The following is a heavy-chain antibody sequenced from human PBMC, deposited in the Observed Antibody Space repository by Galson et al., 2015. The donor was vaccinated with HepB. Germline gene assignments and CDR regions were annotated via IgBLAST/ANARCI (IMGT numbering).Heavy chain of an antibody. D-gene: IGHD6-6*01. CDR1: GFTFSDYY. Sequence: SLRLSCAASGFTFSDYYMTWIRQAPGKGLEGVSYISSSGSTTYNADSVKGRFTISRDNAKNSLNLQMNSLRAEDTAVYYCARVPAARQGGIYYYYYYMDVWGKGTTVTVSS. CDR3: ARVPAARQGGIYYYYYYMDV. CDR2: ISSSGSTT. J-gene: IGHJ6*03. V-gene: IGHV3-11*01.